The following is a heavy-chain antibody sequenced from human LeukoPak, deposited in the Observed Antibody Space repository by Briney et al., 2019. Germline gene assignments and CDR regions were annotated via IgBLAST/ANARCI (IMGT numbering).Heavy chain of an antibody. J-gene: IGHJ4*02. CDR3: ARAPDDYDFWSGPFDY. CDR2: ISAYSGNT. D-gene: IGHD3-3*01. V-gene: IGHV1-18*01. Sequence: ASVKVSCKASGYTFTNYGISWVRQAPGQGLEWMGWISAYSGNTNYAQNLQGRVTMTTDTTTSTAYMELRSLRSDDTAVYYCARAPDDYDFWSGPFDYWGRGTLVSVSS. CDR1: GYTFTNYG.